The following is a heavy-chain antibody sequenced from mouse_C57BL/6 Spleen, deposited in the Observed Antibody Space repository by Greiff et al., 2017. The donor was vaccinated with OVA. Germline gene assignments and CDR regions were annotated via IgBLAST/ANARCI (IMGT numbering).Heavy chain of an antibody. CDR3: ARREIYDGSLYAMDY. Sequence: VKVVESGAELARPGASVKLSCKASGYTFTSYGISWVKQRTGQGLEWIGEIYPRSGNTYYNEKFKGKATLTADKSSSTAYMELRSLTSEDSAVYFCARREIYDGSLYAMDYWGQGTSVTVSS. V-gene: IGHV1-81*01. CDR1: GYTFTSYG. J-gene: IGHJ4*01. D-gene: IGHD2-3*01. CDR2: IYPRSGNT.